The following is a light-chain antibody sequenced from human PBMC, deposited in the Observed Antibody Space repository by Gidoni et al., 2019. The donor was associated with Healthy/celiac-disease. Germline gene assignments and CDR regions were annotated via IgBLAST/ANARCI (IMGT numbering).Light chain of an antibody. CDR2: DES. Sequence: DIQMTQSPSSLSASVGDRVTITCQASQDISNYLNWYQQKPGKAPKLLIYDESNLETGVPSRFSGSGSGADYTVTISSLQHEDIATYYCQQYDNLPGFTFGPGTKVDIK. J-gene: IGKJ3*01. CDR1: QDISNY. V-gene: IGKV1-33*01. CDR3: QQYDNLPGFT.